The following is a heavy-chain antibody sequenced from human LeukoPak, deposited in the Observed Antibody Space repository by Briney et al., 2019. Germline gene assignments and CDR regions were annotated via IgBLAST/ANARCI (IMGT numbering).Heavy chain of an antibody. J-gene: IGHJ6*02. Sequence: SVNVSCKASGGTFSSYAISWVRQAPGQGLEWMGGIIPIFGTANYAQKFQGRVTITADESTSTAYMELSSLRSEDTAVYYCASGVQDIVATVNYYYGMDVWGQGTTVTVSS. CDR3: ASGVQDIVATVNYYYGMDV. D-gene: IGHD5-12*01. CDR1: GGTFSSYA. CDR2: IIPIFGTA. V-gene: IGHV1-69*13.